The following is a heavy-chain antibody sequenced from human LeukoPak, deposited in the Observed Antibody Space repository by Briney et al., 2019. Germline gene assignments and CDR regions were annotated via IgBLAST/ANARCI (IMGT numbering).Heavy chain of an antibody. V-gene: IGHV1-69*13. Sequence: SVNVSCKASGGTFSSYAISWVRQAPGQGLEWMGGIIPIFGAAHYAQKFQGRVTITAGESTSPAYLELSSRRSYDTGVLYCGRQQYESSGYYNDYWGQGTLVTVSS. CDR3: GRQQYESSGYYNDY. CDR2: IIPIFGAA. J-gene: IGHJ4*02. D-gene: IGHD3-22*01. CDR1: GGTFSSYA.